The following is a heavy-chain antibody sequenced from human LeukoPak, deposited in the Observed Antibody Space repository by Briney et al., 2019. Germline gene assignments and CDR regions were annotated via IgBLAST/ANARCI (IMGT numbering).Heavy chain of an antibody. CDR3: AKDTRGYYYGSGSYYPYYYYGMDV. CDR1: GFTFSSYG. D-gene: IGHD3-10*01. Sequence: GGSLRLSCAASGFTFSSYGMLWVRQAPGKGLEWVAVISYDGSNKYYADSVKGRFTISRDNSKNTLYLQMNSLRAEDTAVYYCAKDTRGYYYGSGSYYPYYYYGMDVWGQGTTVTVSS. J-gene: IGHJ6*02. CDR2: ISYDGSNK. V-gene: IGHV3-30*18.